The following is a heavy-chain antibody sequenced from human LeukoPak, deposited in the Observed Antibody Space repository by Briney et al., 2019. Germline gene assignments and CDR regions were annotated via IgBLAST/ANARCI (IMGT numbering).Heavy chain of an antibody. D-gene: IGHD3-3*01. CDR1: GGSISSGGYY. CDR2: IYYSGST. V-gene: IGHV4-31*03. Sequence: SETLSLTCTVSGGSISSGGYYWSWIRQHPGKGLEWIGYIYYSGSTYYNPSLKSRVTISVDTSKNQFSLKLSSVTAADTAVYYCARDPAIKLRFLEWLWVGAFDIWGQGTMVTVSS. CDR3: ARDPAIKLRFLEWLWVGAFDI. J-gene: IGHJ3*02.